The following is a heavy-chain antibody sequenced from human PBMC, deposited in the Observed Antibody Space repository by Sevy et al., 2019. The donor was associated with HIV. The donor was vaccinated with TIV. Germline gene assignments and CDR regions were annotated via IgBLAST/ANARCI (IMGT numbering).Heavy chain of an antibody. D-gene: IGHD3-10*01. J-gene: IGHJ4*02. CDR3: ARDFPVKMVRGVIWPYYLDY. Sequence: ASVKVSCKASGYTFTSYGISWVRQAPGQGLEWMGWISAYNGNTNYAQKLQGRVTMTTDTSTSTAYMELRSLRSDDSAVYYWARDFPVKMVRGVIWPYYLDYWGQGTRVTVSS. CDR2: ISAYNGNT. CDR1: GYTFTSYG. V-gene: IGHV1-18*01.